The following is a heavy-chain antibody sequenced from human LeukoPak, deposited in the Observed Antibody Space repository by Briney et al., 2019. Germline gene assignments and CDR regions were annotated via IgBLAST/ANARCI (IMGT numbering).Heavy chain of an antibody. CDR1: GFTFSSYS. CDR3: ARESGESY. Sequence: PSGGSLRLSCEGSGFTFSSYSMNWVRQAPGKGLEWVSYISSSGRTTYYADSVTGRFTISRDNTRNSLYLQMNSLRDEDTAVYYCARESGESYGGQGPLVTVSS. CDR2: ISSSGRTT. J-gene: IGHJ4*02. D-gene: IGHD3-10*01. V-gene: IGHV3-48*02.